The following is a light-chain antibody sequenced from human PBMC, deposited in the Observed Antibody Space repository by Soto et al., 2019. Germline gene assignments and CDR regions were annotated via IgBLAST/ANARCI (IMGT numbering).Light chain of an antibody. V-gene: IGLV1-47*02. Sequence: QSVLTQPPSASGTPGQRVTIPCSGSTSNIGRNSVYWYQQLPGTAPKLLIYTDDQRPSGVPDRFSGSKSGTSASLAISGLRSGDEADYYCAAWDDGLSGPIFGGGTQLTVL. CDR2: TDD. CDR3: AAWDDGLSGPI. CDR1: TSNIGRNS. J-gene: IGLJ2*01.